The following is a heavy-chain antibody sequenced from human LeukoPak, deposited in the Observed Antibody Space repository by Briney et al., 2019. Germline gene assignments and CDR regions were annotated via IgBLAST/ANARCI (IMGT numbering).Heavy chain of an antibody. Sequence: GGSLRLSCAASGFTFDDYAMHWVRQAPGEGLEWVANIKQDGSEKYYVDSVKGRFTISRDNAKNSLYLQMNSLRAEDTAVYYCARDPSSLRDSFDFWGQGTLVTVSS. CDR3: ARDPSSLRDSFDF. J-gene: IGHJ4*02. V-gene: IGHV3-7*01. CDR2: IKQDGSEK. CDR1: GFTFDDYA.